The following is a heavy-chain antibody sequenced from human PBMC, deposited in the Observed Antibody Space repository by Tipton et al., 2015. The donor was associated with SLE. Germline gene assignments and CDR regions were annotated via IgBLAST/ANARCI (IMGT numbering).Heavy chain of an antibody. J-gene: IGHJ4*02. D-gene: IGHD6-6*01. CDR2: ISSNGGST. V-gene: IGHV3-64D*06. CDR3: VKNEYSSSSIEGAFDY. CDR1: GFTFSSYA. Sequence: SLRLSCSASGFTFSSYAMHWVRQAPGKGLEYVSAISSNGGSTYYADSVKGRFTISRDNSKNTLYLQMSSLRAEDTAVYYCVKNEYSSSSIEGAFDYWGQGTLVTVSS.